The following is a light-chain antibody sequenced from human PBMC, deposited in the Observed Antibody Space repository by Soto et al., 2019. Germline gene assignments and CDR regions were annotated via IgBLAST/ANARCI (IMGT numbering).Light chain of an antibody. Sequence: EIVWTQSPATLSLSPGERATLSCRASQSVSSYLGWYKQQPCQAPRLLIYYASKRATGIPARFSGSGSGTDFTLTIRSLQPEDFAVYYCQQRSDWLTFGGGTKVDIK. CDR3: QQRSDWLT. V-gene: IGKV3-11*01. J-gene: IGKJ4*01. CDR2: YAS. CDR1: QSVSSY.